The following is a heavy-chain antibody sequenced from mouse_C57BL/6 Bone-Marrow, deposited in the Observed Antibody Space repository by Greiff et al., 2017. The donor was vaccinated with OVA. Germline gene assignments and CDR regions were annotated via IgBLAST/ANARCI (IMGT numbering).Heavy chain of an antibody. J-gene: IGHJ2*01. V-gene: IGHV1-7*01. CDR3: AAFITTARGYFDY. CDR2: INPSSGYT. Sequence: VQLQESGAELAKPGASVKLSCKASGYTFTSYWMHWVKQRPGQGLEWIGYINPSSGYTKYNQKFKDKATLTADKSSSTAYMQLSSLTYEDSAVYYCAAFITTARGYFDYWGQGTTLTVSS. CDR1: GYTFTSYW. D-gene: IGHD1-1*01.